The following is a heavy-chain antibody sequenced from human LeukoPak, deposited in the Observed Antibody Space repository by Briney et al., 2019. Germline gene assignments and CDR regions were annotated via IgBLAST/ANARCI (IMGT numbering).Heavy chain of an antibody. CDR2: IIPIFGTA. V-gene: IGHV1-69*13. CDR3: ARSGPVVAPFDY. D-gene: IGHD2-15*01. Sequence: SVKVSCKASGGTFSSYAISWVRQAPGQGLEWMGGIIPIFGTANYAQKFQGRVTITADESTSTAYMELSSLRSEDTAVYYCARSGPVVAPFDYWGQGTLVTVSS. CDR1: GGTFSSYA. J-gene: IGHJ4*02.